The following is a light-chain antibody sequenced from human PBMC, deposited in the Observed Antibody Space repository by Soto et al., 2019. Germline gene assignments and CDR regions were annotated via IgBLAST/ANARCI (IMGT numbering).Light chain of an antibody. CDR1: QSVRGKS. J-gene: IGKJ5*01. CDR3: QQYGDSSLS. V-gene: IGKV3-20*01. Sequence: ENVLTQSPATLSLSPGERAALSCRASQSVRGKSVSWYQKKLGQAPRLLIYDASSRATGITDRFSGSGSGTDFTITITRLEPEDFAVYYCQQYGDSSLSFGQGTRLEIK. CDR2: DAS.